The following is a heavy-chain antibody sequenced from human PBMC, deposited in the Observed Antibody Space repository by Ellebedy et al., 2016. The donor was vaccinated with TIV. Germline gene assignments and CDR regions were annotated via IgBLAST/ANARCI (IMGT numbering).Heavy chain of an antibody. CDR3: ARLSNDILIHFDY. Sequence: MPSETLSLTCAVSGGSFSGYCWSWIRQPPGKGREWIGEINHSGSTNYNPSLKSRVTISVDTSKNQFSLKLSSVTAADTAVYYCARLSNDILIHFDYWGQGTLVTVSS. D-gene: IGHD3-9*01. J-gene: IGHJ4*02. CDR2: INHSGST. V-gene: IGHV4-34*01. CDR1: GGSFSGYC.